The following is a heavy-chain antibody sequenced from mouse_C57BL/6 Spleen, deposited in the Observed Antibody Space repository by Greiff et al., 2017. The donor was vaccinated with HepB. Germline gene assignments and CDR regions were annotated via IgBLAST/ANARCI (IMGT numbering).Heavy chain of an antibody. CDR1: GFNIKDDY. CDR2: IDPENGDT. CDR3: TQGYFDV. Sequence: VQLQQSGAELVRPGASVKLSCTASGFNIKDDYMHWVKQRPEQGLEWIGWIDPENGDTEYASKFQGKATITADTSSNTAYLQLSSLTSEETAVYYCTQGYFDVWGTGTTVTVSS. V-gene: IGHV14-4*01. J-gene: IGHJ1*03.